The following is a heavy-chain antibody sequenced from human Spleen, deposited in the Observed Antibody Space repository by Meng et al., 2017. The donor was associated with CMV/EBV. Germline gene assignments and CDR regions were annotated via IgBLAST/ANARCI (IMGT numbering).Heavy chain of an antibody. Sequence: ASGFTFSSYWMHWVRQAPGKGLVWVSRINSDGSGTSYADSVKGRFTISRDNAKNTLYLQMNSLRAEDTAVYYCARANYYDSSGSPNYWGQGTLVTVSS. V-gene: IGHV3-74*01. CDR2: INSDGSGT. J-gene: IGHJ4*02. CDR1: GFTFSSYW. D-gene: IGHD3-22*01. CDR3: ARANYYDSSGSPNY.